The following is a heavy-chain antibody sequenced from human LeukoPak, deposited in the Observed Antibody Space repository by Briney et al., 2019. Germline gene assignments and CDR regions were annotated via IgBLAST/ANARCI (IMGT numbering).Heavy chain of an antibody. CDR1: GFTFSSCV. J-gene: IGHJ4*02. V-gene: IGHV3-30*04. D-gene: IGHD5-18*01. CDR3: ARDLRGYTCGELDY. Sequence: GGSLRLSCAASGFTFSSCVMHWVRQAPGKGLEWVAVISYEGSNKQYADSVKGRFTISRENSKNTLYLQVNSLRAEDTAVSYCARDLRGYTCGELDYWGQGTLVTVSS. CDR2: ISYEGSNK.